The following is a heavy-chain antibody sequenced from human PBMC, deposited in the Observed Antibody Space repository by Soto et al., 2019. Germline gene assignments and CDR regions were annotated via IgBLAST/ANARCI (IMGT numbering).Heavy chain of an antibody. D-gene: IGHD2-21*01. CDR2: IWYDGSNK. CDR3: ARMTGGDLDY. J-gene: IGHJ4*02. Sequence: QVQLVESGGGVVQPGRSLRLSCAASGFTFSSYGMHWVRQAPGKGLEWVAVIWYDGSNKYYADSGKGRFTISRDNSKNTLYLQMNSLRAEDTAVYYCARMTGGDLDYWGQGTLVTVSS. CDR1: GFTFSSYG. V-gene: IGHV3-33*01.